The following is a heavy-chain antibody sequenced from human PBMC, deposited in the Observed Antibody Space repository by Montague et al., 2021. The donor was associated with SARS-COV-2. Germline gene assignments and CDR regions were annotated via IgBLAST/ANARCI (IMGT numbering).Heavy chain of an antibody. D-gene: IGHD3-10*01. J-gene: IGHJ4*02. V-gene: IGHV4-34*01. CDR3: ARGARQGYGFRLGSFDY. CDR1: GGSFSGYY. CDR2: INHSGGT. Sequence: SETLSLTCAVYGGSFSGYYWNWIRQPPGKGLEWIGKINHSGGTNYNPSLKSRVTMSVDTSKNQFSLKLSSVTAADTAVYYCARGARQGYGFRLGSFDYWGQGTLVTVSS.